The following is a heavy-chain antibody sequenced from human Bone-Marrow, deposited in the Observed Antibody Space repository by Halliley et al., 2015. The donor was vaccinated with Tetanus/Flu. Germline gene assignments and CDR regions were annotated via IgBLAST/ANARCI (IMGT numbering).Heavy chain of an antibody. CDR2: INHSGKT. CDR3: ARVVGFWFDP. V-gene: IGHV4-34*01. J-gene: IGHJ5*02. D-gene: IGHD1-26*01. Sequence: TLSLTCAVSGGSFTGYYWSWIRQSPGKGLEWIGEINHSGKTNCNASLKSRVTISVDMSKNHLSLNLSSVTAADTAVYYCARVVGFWFDPWGQGTLVTVSS. CDR1: GGSFTGYY.